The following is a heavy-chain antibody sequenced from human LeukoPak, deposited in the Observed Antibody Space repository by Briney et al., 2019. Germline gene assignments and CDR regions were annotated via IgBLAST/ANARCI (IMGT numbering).Heavy chain of an antibody. CDR3: ARDRDRRNGYYSGMDV. CDR1: RFTFSSYP. Sequence: GGSLRLSCAASRFTFSSYPLHWVCQAPGKGLEWVAVTSYDGSNEYYADSVKGRFTISRDNSKNTLYLQMNNLRGEDTAVYYCARDRDRRNGYYSGMDVWGQGTTVTVSS. V-gene: IGHV3-30-3*01. J-gene: IGHJ6*02. CDR2: TSYDGSNE. D-gene: IGHD3-22*01.